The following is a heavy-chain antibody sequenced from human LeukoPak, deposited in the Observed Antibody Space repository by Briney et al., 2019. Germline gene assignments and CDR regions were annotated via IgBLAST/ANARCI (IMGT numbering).Heavy chain of an antibody. CDR2: ISSSSSYI. CDR1: GLTLSSYS. J-gene: IGHJ5*02. CDR3: ARWDGDYEGAEWFDP. D-gene: IGHD4-17*01. V-gene: IGHV3-21*01. Sequence: GGSLRLSCAASGLTLSSYSMNWVRQAPGKGLEWVSSISSSSSYIYYADSVKGRFTVSRDNAKNSLYLQMNSLRAEDTAVYYCARWDGDYEGAEWFDPWGQGTLVTVSS.